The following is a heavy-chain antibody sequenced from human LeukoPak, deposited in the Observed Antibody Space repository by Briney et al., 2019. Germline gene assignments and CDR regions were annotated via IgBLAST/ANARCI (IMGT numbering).Heavy chain of an antibody. D-gene: IGHD3-16*01. CDR2: ISGSGGST. CDR3: XRDPLRLPLGESHDASDV. V-gene: IGHV3-23*01. Sequence: GGSLRLSCAASGFTFSSYAMSWVRQAPGKGLEWVSAISGSGGSTYYADSVKGRFTISRNNAKNSVFLQMNRLRVEDTALYFCXRDPLRLPLGESHDASDVWGQGTMVTVSS. J-gene: IGHJ3*01. CDR1: GFTFSSYA.